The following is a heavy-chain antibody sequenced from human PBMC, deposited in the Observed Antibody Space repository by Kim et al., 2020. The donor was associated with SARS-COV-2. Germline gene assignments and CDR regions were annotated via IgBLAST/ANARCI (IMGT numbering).Heavy chain of an antibody. CDR3: ARGPLIGY. D-gene: IGHD3-16*02. Sequence: SGSTNYNPSLKSRVTISVDTSKNPFSLKLSSVTAADTAVYYCARGPLIGYWGQGTLVTVSS. CDR2: SGST. J-gene: IGHJ4*02. V-gene: IGHV4-34*01.